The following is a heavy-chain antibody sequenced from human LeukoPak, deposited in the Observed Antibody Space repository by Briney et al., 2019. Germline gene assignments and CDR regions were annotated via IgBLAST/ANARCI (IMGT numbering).Heavy chain of an antibody. J-gene: IGHJ4*02. V-gene: IGHV3-30*18. Sequence: PGGSLRLSCAASGFTFSSYGMHWVRRAPGKGLEWVAVISYDGSNKYYADSVKGRFTISRDNSKNTLYLQMNSLRAEDTAVYYCAKIHPGVYLLDYLGQGTLVTVSP. CDR2: ISYDGSNK. D-gene: IGHD2/OR15-2a*01. CDR3: AKIHPGVYLLDY. CDR1: GFTFSSYG.